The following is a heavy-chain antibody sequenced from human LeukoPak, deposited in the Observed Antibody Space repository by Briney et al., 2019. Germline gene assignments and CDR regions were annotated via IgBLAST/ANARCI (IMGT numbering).Heavy chain of an antibody. Sequence: GRSLRLSCAASGFTFDDYAMHWVRQAPGKGLEWDSLISWDGGSSYYADSVKGRFTISRDNSKNSLYLQMNSLRAQDTALYYCAKDSKAVTGTGNIDYWGQGTLVTVSS. CDR3: AKDSKAVTGTGNIDY. J-gene: IGHJ4*02. D-gene: IGHD6-19*01. V-gene: IGHV3-43D*03. CDR1: GFTFDDYA. CDR2: ISWDGGSS.